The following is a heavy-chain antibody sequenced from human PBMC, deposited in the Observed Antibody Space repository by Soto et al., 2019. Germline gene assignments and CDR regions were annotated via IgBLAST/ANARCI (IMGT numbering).Heavy chain of an antibody. CDR1: GFTFSSYG. V-gene: IGHV3-33*01. CDR2: IWYDGSNK. J-gene: IGHJ6*03. D-gene: IGHD3-10*01. CDR3: ARVMKDTMVRGVIIHPTHYYYYYMDV. Sequence: PGGSLRLSCAASGFTFSSYGMHWVRQAPGKGLEWVAVIWYDGSNKYYADSVKGRFTISRDNSKNTLYLQMNSLRAEDTAVYYCARVMKDTMVRGVIIHPTHYYYYYMDVWGKGTTVTVSS.